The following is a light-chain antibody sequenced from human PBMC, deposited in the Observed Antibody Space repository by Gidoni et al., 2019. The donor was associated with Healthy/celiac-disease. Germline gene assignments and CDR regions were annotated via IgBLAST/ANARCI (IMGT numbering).Light chain of an antibody. V-gene: IGKV2-28*01. CDR3: MQALQTPFT. Sequence: DIVMTQSPLSLPVTPGEPASIYCRSSPSLLHSNGYNYLDWYLQKPGQSPQLLIYLGSNRASGVPDRFSGSGSGTDFTLKISRVEAEDVGVYYCMQALQTPFTFGPGTKVDIK. CDR1: PSLLHSNGYNY. J-gene: IGKJ3*01. CDR2: LGS.